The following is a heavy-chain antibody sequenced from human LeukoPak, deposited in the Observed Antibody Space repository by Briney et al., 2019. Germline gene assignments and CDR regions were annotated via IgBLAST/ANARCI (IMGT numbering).Heavy chain of an antibody. J-gene: IGHJ4*02. D-gene: IGHD3-10*01. CDR1: GFSFSSYW. Sequence: PGGSLRLSCAASGFSFSSYWMHWVRQAQGRGLVWVSRINTDGSSTSYADSVKGRLTISRDNAKNTLYLQMNSLRDEDTAVYYCAFHQGGSIYWGQGTLATVSS. CDR3: AFHQGGSIY. V-gene: IGHV3-74*01. CDR2: INTDGSST.